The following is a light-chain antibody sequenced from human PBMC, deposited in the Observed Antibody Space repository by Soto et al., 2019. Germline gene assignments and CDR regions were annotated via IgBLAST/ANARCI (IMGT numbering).Light chain of an antibody. V-gene: IGKV1-39*01. CDR1: QSLNND. CDR3: QQSYSTLAWT. Sequence: DIQITQSPSTLSASVGDRATLTCRASQSLNNDLAWYQQKPGKATNLLIYDASTLERGVPSRFSGSAAGTYFTLTISSLQPEDFATYYCQQSYSTLAWTFGQGTKVDI. CDR2: DAS. J-gene: IGKJ1*01.